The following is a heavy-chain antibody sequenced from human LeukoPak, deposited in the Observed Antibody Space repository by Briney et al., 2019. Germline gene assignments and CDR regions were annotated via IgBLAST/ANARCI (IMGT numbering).Heavy chain of an antibody. Sequence: GGSLRLSCAASGFTFSNYWVHWVRQAPGKGLVWVSRINRDGSTTMYADSVKGRFTVSRDNAKNTLNLQMNSLRAEDTAVYYCARDKKSGESSEIDYWGQGTLVTVSS. CDR2: INRDGSTT. J-gene: IGHJ4*02. CDR3: ARDKKSGESSEIDY. D-gene: IGHD3-10*01. V-gene: IGHV3-74*03. CDR1: GFTFSNYW.